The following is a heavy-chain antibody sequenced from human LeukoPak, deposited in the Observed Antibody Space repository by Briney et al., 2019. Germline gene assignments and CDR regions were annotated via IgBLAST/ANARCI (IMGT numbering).Heavy chain of an antibody. CDR1: GGSISSGSYY. CDR3: ARDPVGYCSSTSCYITDAFDI. V-gene: IGHV4-61*02. CDR2: IYTSGST. D-gene: IGHD2-2*02. Sequence: SETLSLTCTVSGGSISSGSYYWSWIRQPAGKGLEWIGRIYTSGSTNYNPSLKSRVTISVDTSKNQFSLKLSSVAAADTAVYYCARDPVGYCSSTSCYITDAFDIWGQGTMVTVSS. J-gene: IGHJ3*02.